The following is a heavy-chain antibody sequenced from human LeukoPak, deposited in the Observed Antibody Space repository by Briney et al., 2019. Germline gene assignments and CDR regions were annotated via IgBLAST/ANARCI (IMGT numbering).Heavy chain of an antibody. V-gene: IGHV4-39*01. CDR2: IYYSGST. Sequence: SETLSLTCTVSGGSISSSSCYWGWIRQPPGKGLEWIGSIYYSGSTYYNPSLKSRVTISVDTSKNQFSLRLSSVTAADTAVYYCARQVYSGTHYFDYWGQGTLVTVSS. CDR1: GGSISSSSCY. CDR3: ARQVYSGTHYFDY. J-gene: IGHJ4*02. D-gene: IGHD1-26*01.